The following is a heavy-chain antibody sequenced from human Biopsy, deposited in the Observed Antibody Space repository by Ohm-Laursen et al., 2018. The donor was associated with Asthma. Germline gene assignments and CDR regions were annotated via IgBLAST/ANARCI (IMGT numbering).Heavy chain of an antibody. D-gene: IGHD2-2*01. CDR1: GGIFSSNS. Sequence: SVKVSCNASGGIFSSNSINWVRQAPGQGLEWMGRIIPIFGPTNYAQKFQGRVTISADDSTSTAYMELSSLSSEDTALYYCARGPEYVRSSGALDYWGQGTLVTVS. V-gene: IGHV1-69*13. J-gene: IGHJ4*02. CDR2: IIPIFGPT. CDR3: ARGPEYVRSSGALDY.